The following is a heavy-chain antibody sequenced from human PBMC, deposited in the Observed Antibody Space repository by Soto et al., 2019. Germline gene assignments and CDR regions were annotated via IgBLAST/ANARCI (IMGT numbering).Heavy chain of an antibody. V-gene: IGHV4-59*08. CDR3: ARRSRNHLYRSSWYSFDY. CDR2: IYYSGST. D-gene: IGHD6-13*01. Sequence: SETLSLTCTVSGGSISSYYWSWIRQPPGKGLEWIGYIYYSGSTNYNPSLKSRVTISVDTSKNQFSLKLSSVTAADTAVYYCARRSRNHLYRSSWYSFDYWGQGTLVTVSS. CDR1: GGSISSYY. J-gene: IGHJ4*02.